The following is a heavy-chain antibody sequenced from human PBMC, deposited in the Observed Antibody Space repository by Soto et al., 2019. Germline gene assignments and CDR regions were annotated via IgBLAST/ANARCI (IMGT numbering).Heavy chain of an antibody. D-gene: IGHD6-13*01. CDR2: IWYDGSNK. CDR1: GFTFSSYG. J-gene: IGHJ6*02. V-gene: IGHV3-33*01. Sequence: GGSLRLSCAASGFTFSSYGMHWVRQAPGKGLEWVAVIWYDGSNKYYADSVKGRFTTSRDNSKNTLYLQMNSLRAEDTAVYYCARGGYSSTHYYYYGMDVWGQGTTVTVSS. CDR3: ARGGYSSTHYYYYGMDV.